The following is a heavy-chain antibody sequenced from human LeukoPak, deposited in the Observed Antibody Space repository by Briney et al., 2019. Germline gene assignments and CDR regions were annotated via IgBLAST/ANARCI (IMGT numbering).Heavy chain of an antibody. D-gene: IGHD2-15*01. CDR3: TTCLLAYSFDY. CDR1: GFTCNNAW. CDR2: IKSKTNGGTT. J-gene: IGHJ4*02. V-gene: IGHV3-15*01. Sequence: GGSLRLSCAASGFTCNNAWMSWVRQAPGKGLEWVGRIKSKTNGGTTDYAAPVKGRFTISRDDSKNTLYLQMNSLKTEDTAVYYCTTCLLAYSFDYWGQGTLVTVSS.